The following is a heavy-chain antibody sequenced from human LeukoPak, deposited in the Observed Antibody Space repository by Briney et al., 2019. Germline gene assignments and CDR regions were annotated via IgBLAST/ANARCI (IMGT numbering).Heavy chain of an antibody. CDR1: GGSISSGGYS. D-gene: IGHD3-22*01. Sequence: SETLSLTYAVSGGSISSGGYSWSWIRQPPGKGLEWIGYIYHSGSTYYNPSLKSRVTISVDRSKNQFSLKLSSVTAADTAVYYCARVDDSSGSVDYWGQGTLVTVSS. CDR2: IYHSGST. J-gene: IGHJ4*02. V-gene: IGHV4-30-2*01. CDR3: ARVDDSSGSVDY.